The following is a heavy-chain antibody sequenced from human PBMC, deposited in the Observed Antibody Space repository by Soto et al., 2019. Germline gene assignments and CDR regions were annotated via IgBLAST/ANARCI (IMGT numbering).Heavy chain of an antibody. CDR2: INAGNGNT. CDR3: ARGYDILTGYGWFDP. Sequence: GASVKVSCKASGYTFTSYAMHCVRQAPGQRLEWMGWINAGNGNTKYSQKFQGRVTITRDTSASTAYMELSSLRSEDTAVYYCARGYDILTGYGWFDPWGQGTLVTVSS. D-gene: IGHD3-9*01. J-gene: IGHJ5*02. CDR1: GYTFTSYA. V-gene: IGHV1-3*01.